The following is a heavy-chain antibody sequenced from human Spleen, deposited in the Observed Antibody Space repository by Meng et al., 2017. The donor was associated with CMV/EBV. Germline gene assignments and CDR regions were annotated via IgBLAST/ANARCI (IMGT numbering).Heavy chain of an antibody. CDR3: ARDRCSSTSCPYRDY. J-gene: IGHJ4*02. Sequence: GESLKISCAASGFTFSSYAMHWVRQAPGKGLEWVAVISYDGSNKYYADSVKGRFTISRDNAKNSLYLQMNSLRAEDTAVYYCARDRCSSTSCPYRDYWGQGTLVTVSS. CDR1: GFTFSSYA. D-gene: IGHD2-2*01. V-gene: IGHV3-30*04. CDR2: ISYDGSNK.